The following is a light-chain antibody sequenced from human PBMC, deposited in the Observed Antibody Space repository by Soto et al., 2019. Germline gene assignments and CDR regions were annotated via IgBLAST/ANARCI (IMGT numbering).Light chain of an antibody. CDR2: EVS. CDR3: SSYTSSSTRV. Sequence: QSALTQPASVSGSPGQPITISCTGTSSDVGRYNYVSWYQQHPGKAPKLMIYEVSNRPSGVSNRFSGSKSGNTASLTISGLQAEDEADYYCSSYTSSSTRVFGGGTTLTVL. V-gene: IGLV2-14*01. CDR1: SSDVGRYNY. J-gene: IGLJ3*02.